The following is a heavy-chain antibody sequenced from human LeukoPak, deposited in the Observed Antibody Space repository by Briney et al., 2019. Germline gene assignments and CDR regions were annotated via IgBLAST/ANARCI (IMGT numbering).Heavy chain of an antibody. D-gene: IGHD5-18*01. CDR1: GGSISSYY. V-gene: IGHV4-59*12. J-gene: IGHJ4*02. CDR3: ARAGGYGLIDY. Sequence: SETLSLTCTVSGGSISSYYWSWIRQPPGKGLEWIGYIYYSGSTYYNPSLKSRVTISLDTSKNQFSLKVGSMTAADTAVYYCARAGGYGLIDYWGQGTMVTVSS. CDR2: IYYSGST.